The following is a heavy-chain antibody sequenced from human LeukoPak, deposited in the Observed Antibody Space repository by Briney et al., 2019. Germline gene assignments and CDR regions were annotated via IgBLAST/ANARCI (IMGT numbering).Heavy chain of an antibody. CDR2: IHHRGTT. CDR3: SRETAGTTIDF. J-gene: IGHJ4*02. V-gene: IGHV4-38-2*02. CDR1: GYAIGSNYF. D-gene: IGHD3-10*01. Sequence: SETLSLTCTVSGYAIGSNYFWGWIRQPPGKGLEWIGSIHHRGTTYYNPSPKGRLTISLDTSKNQFSLNLTSVTASDTAVYYCSRETAGTTIDFWGQGRLVAVSS.